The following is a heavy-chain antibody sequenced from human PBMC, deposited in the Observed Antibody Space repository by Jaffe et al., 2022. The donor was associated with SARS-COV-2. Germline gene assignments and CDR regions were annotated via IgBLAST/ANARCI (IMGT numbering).Heavy chain of an antibody. Sequence: QVQLVESGGGVVQPGRSLRLSCAASGFTFSSYGMHWVRQAPGKGLEWVAVISYDGSNKYYADSVKGRFTISRDNSKNTLYLQMNSLRAEDTAVYYCATLPVVVVPAADNYGMDVWGQGTTVTVSS. CDR1: GFTFSSYG. CDR2: ISYDGSNK. V-gene: IGHV3-30*03. J-gene: IGHJ6*02. CDR3: ATLPVVVVPAADNYGMDV. D-gene: IGHD2-2*01.